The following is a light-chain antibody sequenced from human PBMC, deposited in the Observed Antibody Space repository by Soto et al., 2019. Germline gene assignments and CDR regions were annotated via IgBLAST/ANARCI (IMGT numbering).Light chain of an antibody. CDR3: QQYNNWPPWT. CDR2: GAS. Sequence: EIVLNHSPATLSVSGGERATLSCRASQSVSSNLAWYQQKPGQAPRLLIYGASTRATGIPARFSGSGSGTEFTLTISSLQSEDFAVYYCQQYNNWPPWTFGQGTKVDIK. V-gene: IGKV3-15*01. CDR1: QSVSSN. J-gene: IGKJ1*01.